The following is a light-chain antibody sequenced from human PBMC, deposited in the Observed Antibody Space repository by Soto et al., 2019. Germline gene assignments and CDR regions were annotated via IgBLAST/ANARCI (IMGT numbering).Light chain of an antibody. CDR3: CSYAGSNTCV. CDR1: SSDVGGYNY. V-gene: IGLV2-11*01. Sequence: QSALTQPRSVSGSPGQSVTISCTGTSSDVGGYNYVSWYQQHPGKAPKLMIYDVSNRPSGVPDRFSGSKSGNTASLTISGLQAEDEADYYCCSYAGSNTCVFGGGTQLTVL. J-gene: IGLJ3*02. CDR2: DVS.